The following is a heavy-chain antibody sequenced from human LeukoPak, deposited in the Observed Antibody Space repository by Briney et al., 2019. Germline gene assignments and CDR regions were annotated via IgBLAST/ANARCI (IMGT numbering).Heavy chain of an antibody. CDR3: ARDRDIVVVSAAGKYYYYGMDV. CDR1: GGSVSSGSYY. V-gene: IGHV4-61*01. D-gene: IGHD2-2*01. CDR2: IYYSGST. Sequence: SETLSLTCTVSGGSVSSGSYYWSWIRQPPGKGLEWIGYIYYSGSTNYNPSLKSRVTISVDTSKNQFSLKLSSVTAADTAVYYCARDRDIVVVSAAGKYYYYGMDVWGKGTTVTVSS. J-gene: IGHJ6*04.